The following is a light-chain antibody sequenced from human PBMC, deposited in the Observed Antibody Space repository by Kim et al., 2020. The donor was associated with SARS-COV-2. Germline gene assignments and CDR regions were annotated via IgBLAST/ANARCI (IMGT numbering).Light chain of an antibody. Sequence: SAAGGDRVTISCQASQDIRKHLNWYQQKPGKAPKLLINDVSNLEIGVPSRFSGSGYGIYFTFTISSLQPEDVATYYCQQYVNFVTFGGGTKVDI. CDR2: DVS. V-gene: IGKV1-33*01. CDR3: QQYVNFVT. J-gene: IGKJ4*01. CDR1: QDIRKH.